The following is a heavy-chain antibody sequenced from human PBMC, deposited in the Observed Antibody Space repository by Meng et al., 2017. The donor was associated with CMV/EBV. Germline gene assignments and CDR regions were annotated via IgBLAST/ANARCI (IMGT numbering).Heavy chain of an antibody. Sequence: SETLSLTCTVSGGSISSSSYYWGWIRQPPGKGLEWIGSIYYSGSTYYNPSLKSRVTISVDTSKNQFSLKMSSVTAADTAVYYCERQGYYYDIGWFDPWGQGTLVTVSS. CDR2: IYYSGST. V-gene: IGHV4-39*01. CDR3: ERQGYYYDIGWFDP. CDR1: GGSISSSSYY. D-gene: IGHD3-22*01. J-gene: IGHJ5*02.